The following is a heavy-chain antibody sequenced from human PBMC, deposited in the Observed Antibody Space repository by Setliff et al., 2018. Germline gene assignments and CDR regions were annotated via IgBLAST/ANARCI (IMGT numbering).Heavy chain of an antibody. Sequence: GGSLRLSCAASGFTFSTYRMHWVRQAPGKGLEWVAVIWDDGVKKYHADSVKGRFTISRDNSKNTLYLEMNSLRPEDTAVYYCARTCSGSGCYAGLESWGQGTPVTVSS. D-gene: IGHD2-15*01. CDR2: IWDDGVKK. CDR3: ARTCSGSGCYAGLES. V-gene: IGHV3-33*08. J-gene: IGHJ4*02. CDR1: GFTFSTYR.